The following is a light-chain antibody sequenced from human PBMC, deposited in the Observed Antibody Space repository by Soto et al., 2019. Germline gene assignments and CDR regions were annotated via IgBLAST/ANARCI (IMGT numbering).Light chain of an antibody. J-gene: IGLJ1*01. CDR2: DVS. CDR3: CLDAGRYTYV. V-gene: IGLV2-11*01. Sequence: QSVLSQPFSVSGSPGQSVTMSCTGASCDVGGYNYVSGYQPHPGKAPTLMIYDVSKRPSGVPDRLSGSKSGKTASLTISRLQTEAEADYYCCLDAGRYTYVFVTGTKLTVL. CDR1: SCDVGGYNY.